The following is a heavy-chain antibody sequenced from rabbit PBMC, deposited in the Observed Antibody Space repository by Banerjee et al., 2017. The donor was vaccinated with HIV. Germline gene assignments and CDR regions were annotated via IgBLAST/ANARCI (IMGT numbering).Heavy chain of an antibody. D-gene: IGHD4-2*01. CDR2: IYTGSSGTT. CDR1: GFSFSSSYY. Sequence: QEQLVESGGGLVQPEGSLTLTCTASGFSFSSSYYMCWVRQAPGKGLEWIACIYTGSSGTTYYASWAKGRFTISKTSWTTVTLQMTSLTAADTATYFCARDAGYAGSNLWGQGTLVTVS. V-gene: IGHV1S45*01. CDR3: ARDAGYAGSNL. J-gene: IGHJ4*01.